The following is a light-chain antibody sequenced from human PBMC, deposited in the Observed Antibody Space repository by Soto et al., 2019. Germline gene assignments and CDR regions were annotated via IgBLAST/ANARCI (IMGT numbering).Light chain of an antibody. CDR2: LGS. V-gene: IGKV2-28*01. CDR1: QSLLHSNGYNY. J-gene: IGKJ1*01. CDR3: MQALHIPWT. Sequence: DIVMTQSPLSLPVTPGEPASISCRSSQSLLHSNGYNYLDWYLQKPGQSPQLLIYLGSNRASGVPDRFSGSGSGTDFTLKISRVEAEDVGVYYGMQALHIPWTFGQGTKVEIK.